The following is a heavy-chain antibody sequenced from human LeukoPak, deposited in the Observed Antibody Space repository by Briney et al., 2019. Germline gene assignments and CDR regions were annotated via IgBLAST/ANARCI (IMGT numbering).Heavy chain of an antibody. V-gene: IGHV3-74*01. CDR2: IDPDGNT. D-gene: IGHD2/OR15-2a*01. J-gene: IGHJ4*02. CDR1: GFTLSNSW. CDR3: ARDVRGPHDF. Sequence: GGSLRLSCAASGFTLSNSWMHWVRQAPGRGLVWVSRIDPDGNTDYADSVKGRFTISRDNAKNTLYLQMNSLRAEDTAVYRCARDVRGPHDFWGQGTLVTVSS.